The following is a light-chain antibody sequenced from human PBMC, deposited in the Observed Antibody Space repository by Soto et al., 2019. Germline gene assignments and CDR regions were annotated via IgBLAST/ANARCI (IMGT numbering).Light chain of an antibody. J-gene: IGKJ1*01. CDR1: QSVSSG. V-gene: IGKV3-11*01. CDR3: QQRCSRPGT. CDR2: DAS. Sequence: PQSLTTLSGPPGTQSTFPCRASQSVSSGLAWCQQKPGQAPRLLIYDASNRASGIPARFSGSGSGTDFTLTISSLEPEDFAVYYCQQRCSRPGTFGQGTKVDIK.